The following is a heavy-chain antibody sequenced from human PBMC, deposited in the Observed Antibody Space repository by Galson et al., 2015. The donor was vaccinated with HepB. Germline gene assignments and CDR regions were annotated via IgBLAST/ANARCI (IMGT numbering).Heavy chain of an antibody. V-gene: IGHV3-64*01. Sequence: SLRLSCAASGFTFSSYGMHWVRQAPGKGLEYASVISSNGGSTYYANSVKGRFTIPRDNSRNTLYLQMGSLRAEDMAVYYCVRGPSMVRGVIQPGWFDPWGQGTLVTVSS. J-gene: IGHJ5*02. CDR3: VRGPSMVRGVIQPGWFDP. D-gene: IGHD3-10*01. CDR2: ISSNGGST. CDR1: GFTFSSYG.